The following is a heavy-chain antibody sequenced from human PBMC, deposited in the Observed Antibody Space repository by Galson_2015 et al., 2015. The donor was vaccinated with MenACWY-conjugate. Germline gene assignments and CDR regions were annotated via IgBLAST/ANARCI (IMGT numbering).Heavy chain of an antibody. CDR2: INPGGSST. Sequence: LSCAASGFIFNTSWMHWVRQAPGQGLVWVSRINPGGSSTTYADSVKDRFTISRDNAKNTLYLQMNSLRPEDTAVFYCAKTRGASFYFDSWGQGTLVTVSS. J-gene: IGHJ4*02. D-gene: IGHD1-26*01. CDR3: AKTRGASFYFDS. CDR1: GFIFNTSW. V-gene: IGHV3-74*01.